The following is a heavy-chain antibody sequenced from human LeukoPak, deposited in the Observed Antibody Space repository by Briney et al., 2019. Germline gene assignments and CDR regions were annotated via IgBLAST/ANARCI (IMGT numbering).Heavy chain of an antibody. J-gene: IGHJ4*02. V-gene: IGHV7-4-1*02. CDR2: INTNTGNP. CDR3: AKGYGDYAIDY. Sequence: ASVKVSCKASGYTFTGYYMHWVRQAPGQGLEWMGWINTNTGNPTYAQGFTGRFVFSLDTSVSTAYLQISSLKAEDTALYYYAKGYGDYAIDYWGQGTLVTVSS. D-gene: IGHD4-17*01. CDR1: GYTFTGYY.